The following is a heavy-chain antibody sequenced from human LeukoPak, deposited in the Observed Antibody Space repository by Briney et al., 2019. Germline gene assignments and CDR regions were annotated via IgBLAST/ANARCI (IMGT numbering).Heavy chain of an antibody. V-gene: IGHV3-21*01. D-gene: IGHD4-23*01. CDR2: ISSSSSYI. Sequence: PGGSLTLSCAASGFTFSGSSMSWVRQAPGKGLEWVSSISSSSSYIYYADSVKGRFTVSRDNAKNSLYLLMNILRAEDTAVYYCAGTTVVTLIDYWGQGTLVTVSS. J-gene: IGHJ4*02. CDR1: GFTFSGSS. CDR3: AGTTVVTLIDY.